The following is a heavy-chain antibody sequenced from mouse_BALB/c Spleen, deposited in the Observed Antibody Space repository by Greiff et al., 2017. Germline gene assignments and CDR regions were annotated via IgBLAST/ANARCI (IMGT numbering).Heavy chain of an antibody. V-gene: IGHV1-7*01. J-gene: IGHJ1*01. D-gene: IGHD2-2*01. CDR3: ARSQGYDGYFDV. CDR1: GYTFTSYW. Sequence: QVQLQQSGAELAKPGASVKMSCKASGYTFTSYWMHWVKQRPGQGLEWIGYINPSTGYTEYNQKFKDKATLTVDKSSSTAYMELRSLTSEDSAVYYCARSQGYDGYFDVWGAGTTVTVSS. CDR2: INPSTGYT.